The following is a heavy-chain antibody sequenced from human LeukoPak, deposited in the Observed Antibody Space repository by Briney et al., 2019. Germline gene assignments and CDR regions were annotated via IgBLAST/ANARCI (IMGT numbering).Heavy chain of an antibody. CDR2: IKLDGSEK. V-gene: IGHV3-7*03. CDR1: GFTFGKDW. J-gene: IGHJ4*02. CDR3: ARDQYDTWSRRGNFDS. Sequence: GGSLRLSGVASGFTFGKDWMSWVRQAPGKVLEWVANIKLDGSEKNYVDSVKGRFTISRDNTKNSLYLQMNSLRVEDTAVFYCARDQYDTWSRRGNFDSWGQGTLVIVSS. D-gene: IGHD3-3*01.